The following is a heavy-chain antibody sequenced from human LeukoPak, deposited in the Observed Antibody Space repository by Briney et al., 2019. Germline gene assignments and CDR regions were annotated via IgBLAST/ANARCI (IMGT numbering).Heavy chain of an antibody. CDR2: ISAYNGNT. D-gene: IGHD3-22*01. CDR3: ARDRIYYYDSSGSPYYYYGMDV. CDR1: GYSFTSYG. V-gene: IGHV1-18*01. Sequence: ASVKVSCTASGYSFTSYGISWVRQAPGQGLEWMGWISAYNGNTNYAQKLQGRVTMTTDTSTSTAYMELRSLRSDDTAVYYCARDRIYYYDSSGSPYYYYGMDVWGQGTTVTVSS. J-gene: IGHJ6*02.